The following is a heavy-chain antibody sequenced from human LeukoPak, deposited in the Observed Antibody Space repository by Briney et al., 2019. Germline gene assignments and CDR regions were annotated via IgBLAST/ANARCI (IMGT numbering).Heavy chain of an antibody. CDR2: FDPEDGET. V-gene: IGHV1-24*01. J-gene: IGHJ6*03. D-gene: IGHD6-6*01. CDR1: GYTLTELS. Sequence: ASVKVSCKVSGYTLTELSMHWVRQAPGKGLERMGGFDPEDGETIYAQKFQGRVTMTEDTSTDTAYMELSSLRSEDTAVYYCAPLSHGIAPRPDLNYYYMHVWGKGTTVTVSS. CDR3: APLSHGIAPRPDLNYYYMHV.